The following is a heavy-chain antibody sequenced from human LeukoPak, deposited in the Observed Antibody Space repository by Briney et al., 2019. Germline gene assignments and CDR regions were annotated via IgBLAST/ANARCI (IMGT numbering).Heavy chain of an antibody. V-gene: IGHV1-18*01. Sequence: ASVKVSCKASGYTFTSYGISWVRQAPGQGLEWMGWISAYNGNTNYAQKPQGRVTMTTDTSTSTAYMELRSLRSDDTAVYYCAREGPGIVGASWWDYWGQGTLVTVSS. CDR2: ISAYNGNT. J-gene: IGHJ4*02. CDR1: GYTFTSYG. CDR3: AREGPGIVGASWWDY. D-gene: IGHD1-26*01.